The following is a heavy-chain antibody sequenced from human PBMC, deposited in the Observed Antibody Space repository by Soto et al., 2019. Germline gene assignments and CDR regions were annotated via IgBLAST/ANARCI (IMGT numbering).Heavy chain of an antibody. J-gene: IGHJ6*02. Sequence: GGSLRLSCAASGFTFSDYYMSWIRQAPGKGLISSSGSTTYYADSVQGRFTISRDNAKNSLYLQMNSLRAEDTAVYYCARELDGIDVWGQGTTVTVSS. CDR1: GFTFSDYY. CDR3: ARELDGIDV. CDR2: ISSSGSTT. V-gene: IGHV3-11*01.